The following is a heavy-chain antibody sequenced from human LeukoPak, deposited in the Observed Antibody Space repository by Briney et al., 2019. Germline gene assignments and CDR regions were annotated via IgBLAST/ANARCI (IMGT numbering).Heavy chain of an antibody. Sequence: PSQTLSLTCTVSGGSISSGDYYWSWIRQPPGKGLEWIGYIYYSGSTYYNPSLKSRVTISVDTSKNQFSLKLSSVTAADTAVYYCARSQAVALDFDYWGQGTLVTISS. J-gene: IGHJ4*02. CDR1: GGSISSGDYY. D-gene: IGHD6-19*01. CDR2: IYYSGST. V-gene: IGHV4-30-4*01. CDR3: ARSQAVALDFDY.